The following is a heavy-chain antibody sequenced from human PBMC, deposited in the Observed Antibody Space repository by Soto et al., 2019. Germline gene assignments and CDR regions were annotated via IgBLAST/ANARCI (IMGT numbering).Heavy chain of an antibody. J-gene: IGHJ4*02. CDR2: SSGSSQTI. D-gene: IGHD2-15*01. CDR3: ARTLSWRRGPFDS. V-gene: IGHV3-48*02. CDR1: GFIFNTYS. Sequence: EVQLVEAGGGLIQPGGSLRLSCAASGFIFNTYSMNWVRQAPGKGLEWVSYSSGSSQTIFYADSVRGRFTISRDNANNSTYRQMVSLRDEATAVYYCARTLSWRRGPFDSWGQGTLVTVSS.